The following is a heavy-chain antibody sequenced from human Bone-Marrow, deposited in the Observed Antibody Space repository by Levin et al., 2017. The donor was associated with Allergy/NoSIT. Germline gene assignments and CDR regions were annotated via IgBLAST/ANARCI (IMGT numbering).Heavy chain of an antibody. Sequence: SQTLSLPCTVSGGSVSSSLYSWAWIRQPPGKGPEWIGSMHYSGTTYYNPSLKSRVAMSVDTSKNQFSLKLTSVTAADTAVYYCARDGRNYGTLDYWGQGTLVTVSS. CDR2: MHYSGTT. J-gene: IGHJ4*02. CDR1: GGSVSSSLYS. CDR3: ARDGRNYGTLDY. D-gene: IGHD1-7*01. V-gene: IGHV4-39*07.